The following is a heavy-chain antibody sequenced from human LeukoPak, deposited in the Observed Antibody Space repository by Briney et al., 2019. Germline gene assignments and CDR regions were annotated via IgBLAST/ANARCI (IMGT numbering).Heavy chain of an antibody. D-gene: IGHD6-19*01. Sequence: PGGSLRLSCAASGFTFSSYGMHWVRQAPGKGLEWVAVISYDGSNKYYADSVKGRFTISRDNSKNTLYLQMNSLRAEDTAVYYCARGAISGWYTSDYFDYWGQGTLVTVSS. CDR2: ISYDGSNK. J-gene: IGHJ4*02. V-gene: IGHV3-30*03. CDR1: GFTFSSYG. CDR3: ARGAISGWYTSDYFDY.